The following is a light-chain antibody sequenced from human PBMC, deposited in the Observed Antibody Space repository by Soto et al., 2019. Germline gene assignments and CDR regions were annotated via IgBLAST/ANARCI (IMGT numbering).Light chain of an antibody. CDR2: DVS. CDR1: QTVNTY. CDR3: QQRTNWPSLT. Sequence: EIVLTQSPATLSLSPGERATLSCRASQTVNTYLAWYQQKPGQAPRLLIYDVSTRATGIPARFSGSGSGTDFTLSISRLESEDFAVYYCQQRTNWPSLTFGGGTKVEIK. J-gene: IGKJ4*01. V-gene: IGKV3-11*01.